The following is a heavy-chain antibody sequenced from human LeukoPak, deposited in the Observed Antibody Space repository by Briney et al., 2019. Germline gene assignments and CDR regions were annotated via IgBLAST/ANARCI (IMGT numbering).Heavy chain of an antibody. CDR3: ARYEGLETYYYDSKGYGSFDI. CDR1: GDSISSYY. V-gene: IGHV4-4*07. CDR2: FYTSGST. Sequence: SETLSLTCIVSGDSISSYYWSWIRQPAGKGLEWIGRFYTSGSTNYNPSLKSRVIMSVDTSQNQFSLKLSSVTAADTAVYYCARYEGLETYYYDSKGYGSFDIWGQGTMVTVSS. J-gene: IGHJ3*02. D-gene: IGHD3-22*01.